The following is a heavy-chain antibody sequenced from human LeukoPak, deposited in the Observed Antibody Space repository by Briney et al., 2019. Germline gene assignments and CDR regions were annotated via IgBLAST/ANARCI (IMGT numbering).Heavy chain of an antibody. CDR3: ARGNSKLNYYYYYMDV. CDR1: GGSISSYY. CDR2: IYYSGST. V-gene: IGHV4-59*01. J-gene: IGHJ6*03. D-gene: IGHD4-11*01. Sequence: SETLSLTCTVSGGSISSYYWSWIRQPPGKGLEWIGYIYYSGSTNYYPSLKSRVTISVDTSKNQFSLKLSSVTAADTAVYYCARGNSKLNYYYYYMDVWGKGTTVTVSS.